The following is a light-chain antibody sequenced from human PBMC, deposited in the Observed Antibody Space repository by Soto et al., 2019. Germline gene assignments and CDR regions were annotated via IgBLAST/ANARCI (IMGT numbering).Light chain of an antibody. J-gene: IGLJ3*02. CDR1: NSNIGSNT. Sequence: QSVLTQPPSASGTPGQRVNISCSGSNSNIGSNTVNWYQQVPGTAPKLLIYTNSHRSSGVPDRFSGSKSGTSASLVISGLQSEDEANYYCAAWDDGLNGRDWVFGGGTKLTVL. V-gene: IGLV1-44*01. CDR3: AAWDDGLNGRDWV. CDR2: TNS.